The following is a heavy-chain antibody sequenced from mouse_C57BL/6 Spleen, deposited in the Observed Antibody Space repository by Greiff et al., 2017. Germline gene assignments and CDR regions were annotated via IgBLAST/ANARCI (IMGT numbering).Heavy chain of an antibody. D-gene: IGHD4-1*01. CDR1: GYTFTSYW. V-gene: IGHV1-69*01. J-gene: IGHJ2*01. CDR2: IDPSDSYT. CDR3: ARSPANWDYFDY. Sequence: QVQLKQPGAELVMPGASVKLSCKASGYTFTSYWMHWVKQRPGQGLEWIGEIDPSDSYTNYNQKFKGKSTLTVDKSSSTAYMQLSSLTSEDSAVYYCARSPANWDYFDYWGQGTTLTVSS.